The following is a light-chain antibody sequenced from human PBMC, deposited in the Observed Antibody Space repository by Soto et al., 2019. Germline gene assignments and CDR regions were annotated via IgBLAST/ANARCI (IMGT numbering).Light chain of an antibody. Sequence: EMVLTQSPGTLSLSQGERATLSCRASRSVSGRYLAWYQQKPGQAPRPLIYGASSRASGIPDRFSGSGSGTDFTLTISRLEPEDFAVYYCQQYGSTPWTFGQGTKVEIK. CDR2: GAS. CDR3: QQYGSTPWT. CDR1: RSVSGRY. V-gene: IGKV3-20*01. J-gene: IGKJ1*01.